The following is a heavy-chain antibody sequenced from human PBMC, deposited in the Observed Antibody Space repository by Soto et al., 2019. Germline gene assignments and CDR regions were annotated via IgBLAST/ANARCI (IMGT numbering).Heavy chain of an antibody. J-gene: IGHJ4*02. CDR1: GFTFSSYA. D-gene: IGHD3-10*01. CDR3: AKDGPLGELMAD. CDR2: ISGSGGFT. Sequence: EVQLLESGGGLVQPGGSLRLSCAASGFTFSSYAMSWVRQAPGKGLEWVSTISGSGGFTYYADSVKGRFTISRDNSKNTRYLQMNSLRAEDTAVYYCAKDGPLGELMADWGQGTLVSVSS. V-gene: IGHV3-23*01.